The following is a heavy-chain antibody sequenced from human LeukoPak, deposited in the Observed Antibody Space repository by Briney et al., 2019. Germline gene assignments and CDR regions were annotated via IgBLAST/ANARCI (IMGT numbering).Heavy chain of an antibody. V-gene: IGHV3-48*03. J-gene: IGHJ4*02. CDR1: GFTFSSYA. D-gene: IGHD3-22*01. Sequence: GGSLRLSCAVSGFTFSSYAMSWVRQAPGKGLEWVSYISSSGSTIYYADSVKGRFTISRDNAKNSLYLQMNSLRAEDTAVYYCAREGSSGYYRWFYFDYWGQGTLVTVSS. CDR2: ISSSGSTI. CDR3: AREGSSGYYRWFYFDY.